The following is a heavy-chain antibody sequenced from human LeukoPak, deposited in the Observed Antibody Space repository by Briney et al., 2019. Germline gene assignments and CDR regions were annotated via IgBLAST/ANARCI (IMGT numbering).Heavy chain of an antibody. CDR1: GGSISSGGYY. D-gene: IGHD2-15*01. CDR3: ARGGRTNCSGGSCYLGWFDP. V-gene: IGHV4-31*03. J-gene: IGHJ5*02. Sequence: SQTLSLTCTVSGGSISSGGYYWNWIRQHPGKGLEWIGYIHYSGSTYYNPSLKSRVTISVDTSKNQFSLKPSSVTAADTAVYYCARGGRTNCSGGSCYLGWFDPWGQGTLVTVSS. CDR2: IHYSGST.